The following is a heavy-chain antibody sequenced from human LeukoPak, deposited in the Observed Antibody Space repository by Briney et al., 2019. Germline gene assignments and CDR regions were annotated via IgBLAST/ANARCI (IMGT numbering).Heavy chain of an antibody. V-gene: IGHV3-11*04. D-gene: IGHD6-13*01. CDR1: GFIFSDYY. CDR3: ARGALAAAAAGAFDI. CDR2: ISNSASTI. Sequence: PGGSLRLSCAASGFIFSDYYMSWIRQAPGKGLEWVSYISNSASTIYYADSVKGRFTISRDNSKNTLYLQMNSLRAEDTAVYYCARGALAAAAAGAFDIWGQGTMVTVSS. J-gene: IGHJ3*02.